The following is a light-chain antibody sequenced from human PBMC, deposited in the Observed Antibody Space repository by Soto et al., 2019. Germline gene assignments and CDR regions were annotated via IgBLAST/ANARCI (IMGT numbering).Light chain of an antibody. Sequence: IQMTQSPSTLSASVGDRVTITCRASETISSWLAWYQQKEGKAPKLLIYDASTLESGVPPRFSGSRSGTEFTLTISSLQPDDFGNYYCQQYHSFFSVTFGQGTKVDI. CDR3: QQYHSFFSVT. V-gene: IGKV1-5*01. CDR2: DAS. CDR1: ETISSW. J-gene: IGKJ1*01.